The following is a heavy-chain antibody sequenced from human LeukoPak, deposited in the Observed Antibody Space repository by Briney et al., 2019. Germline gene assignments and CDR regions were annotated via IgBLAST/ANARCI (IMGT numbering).Heavy chain of an antibody. V-gene: IGHV4-4*02. Sequence: SETLSLTCAVSGGSISSSNWWSWVRQPPGKGLEWIGEIYHSGSTNYNPSLKSRVTISVDKSKNQFSLKLTSVTAADTAVYYCARRNDFWRGYYIGYFDYWGQGTLVTVSS. CDR2: IYHSGST. D-gene: IGHD3-3*01. J-gene: IGHJ4*02. CDR1: GGSISSSNW. CDR3: ARRNDFWRGYYIGYFDY.